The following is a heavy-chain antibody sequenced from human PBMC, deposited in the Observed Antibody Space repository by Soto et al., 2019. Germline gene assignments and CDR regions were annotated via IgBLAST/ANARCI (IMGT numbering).Heavy chain of an antibody. V-gene: IGHV3-11*04. J-gene: IGHJ4*02. D-gene: IGHD3-22*01. CDR2: ISSSGSTI. CDR3: ANPPNPYDSSGLPFDY. CDR1: GFTFSDYY. Sequence: PGGSLRLSCAASGFTFSDYYMSWIRQAPGKGLEWVSYISSSGSTIYYADSVKGRFTISRDNAKNSLYLQMNSLRAEDTAVYYCANPPNPYDSSGLPFDYWGQGTLVTVSS.